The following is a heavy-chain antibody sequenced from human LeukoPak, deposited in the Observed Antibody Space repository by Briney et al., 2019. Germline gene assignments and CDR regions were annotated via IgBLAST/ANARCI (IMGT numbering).Heavy chain of an antibody. CDR3: ARDAGGAFGNYVNYFDY. Sequence: PGTSLRLSCAASGLILSSYGIHWVRQAPGKGLEWVAVIWYDGTNRYYGDSVKGRFSISRDNSKNTVYLQMDSLRAEDTAVYYCARDAGGAFGNYVNYFDYWGQGTLVTVSS. D-gene: IGHD4-11*01. CDR2: IWYDGTNR. J-gene: IGHJ4*02. V-gene: IGHV3-33*01. CDR1: GLILSSYG.